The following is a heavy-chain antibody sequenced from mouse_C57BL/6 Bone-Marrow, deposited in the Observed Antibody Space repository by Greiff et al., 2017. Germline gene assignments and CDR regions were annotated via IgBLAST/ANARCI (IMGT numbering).Heavy chain of an antibody. CDR2: IRNKANNHAT. CDR1: GFTFSDAW. V-gene: IGHV6-6*01. D-gene: IGHD4-1*01. Sequence: EVKLMESGGGLVQPGGSMKLSCAASGFTFSDAWMDWVRQSPEKGLEWVAEIRNKANNHATYYAESVKGRFTISRDDSKSSVYLQMNSLRAEDTGIYYCTTRLGCAWFAYWGQGTLVTVSA. CDR3: TTRLGCAWFAY. J-gene: IGHJ3*01.